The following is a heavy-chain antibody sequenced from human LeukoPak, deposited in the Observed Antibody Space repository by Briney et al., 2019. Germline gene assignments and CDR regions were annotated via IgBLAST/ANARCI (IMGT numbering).Heavy chain of an antibody. J-gene: IGHJ4*02. CDR1: GYTFTDYN. CDR3: ARGGCSSTSCYAYDY. D-gene: IGHD2-2*01. CDR2: INPYSGVT. Sequence: ASVKVSCKASGYTFTDYNMHWVRQAPGQGLEWMGWINPYSGVTTYAQQFQARVTMTRDTSIRTAYMEMSSLESEDTAVYYCARGGCSSTSCYAYDYWGQGTLVTVSS. V-gene: IGHV1-2*02.